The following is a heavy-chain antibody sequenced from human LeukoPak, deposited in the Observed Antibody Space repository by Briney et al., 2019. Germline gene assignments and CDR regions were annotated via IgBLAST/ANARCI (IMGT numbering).Heavy chain of an antibody. CDR3: ARMDARDYFDY. Sequence: GGSLRLSCAASGFTFSSYSMNWVRQAPGKGLEWVSSISSSSSYIYYADSVKGRFTISRDNAKNTLYLQIHSLRAEDTAVYYCARMDARDYFDYWGQGTLVTVSS. CDR1: GFTFSSYS. CDR2: ISSSSSYI. D-gene: IGHD3-10*02. J-gene: IGHJ4*02. V-gene: IGHV3-21*01.